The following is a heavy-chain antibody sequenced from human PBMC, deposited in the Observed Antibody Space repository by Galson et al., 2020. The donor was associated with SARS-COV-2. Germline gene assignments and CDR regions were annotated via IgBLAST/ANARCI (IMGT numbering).Heavy chain of an antibody. V-gene: IGHV3-15*01. D-gene: IGHD6-6*01. CDR2: IKSKTDGGTT. CDR3: TTDHIIAARLFDY. J-gene: IGHJ4*02. CDR1: GFTFSNAW. Sequence: GESLKISCAASGFTFSNAWMSWVRQAPGKGLEWVGRIKSKTDGGTTDYAAPVKGRFTISRDDSKNTLYLQMNSLKTEDTAVYYCTTDHIIAARLFDYWGQGTLVTVSS.